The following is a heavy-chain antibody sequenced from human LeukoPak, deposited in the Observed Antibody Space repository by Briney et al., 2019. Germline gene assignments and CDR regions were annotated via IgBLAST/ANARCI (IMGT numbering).Heavy chain of an antibody. Sequence: PGGSLRVSCAASGFSFRSHAMNWVRQVPGKGLEWVSRISGSGTDTYYPDSVKGRFTISRDNSKNTVYMEMNSLRAENTAIYYCAVDYYMDVWGKGTMVTVSS. CDR1: GFSFRSHA. CDR3: AVDYYMDV. CDR2: ISGSGTDT. V-gene: IGHV3-23*01. J-gene: IGHJ6*03.